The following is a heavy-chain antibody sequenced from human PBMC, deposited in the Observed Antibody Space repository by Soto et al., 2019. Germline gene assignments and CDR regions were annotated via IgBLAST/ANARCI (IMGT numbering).Heavy chain of an antibody. J-gene: IGHJ3*02. CDR1: GDTFSHYY. D-gene: IGHD1-26*01. V-gene: IGHV1-46*01. CDR3: ARAQVSGIIEIGFDI. Sequence: QVQLVQSGAEVKKPGASVKVSCKASGDTFSHYYMHWVRQAPGQRLEWMSIIYPSYGTATYSQNFQGRLTVTSDASTLTVYMELSSLTSEDTAVYYCARAQVSGIIEIGFDIWGQGTLVTVSS. CDR2: IYPSYGTA.